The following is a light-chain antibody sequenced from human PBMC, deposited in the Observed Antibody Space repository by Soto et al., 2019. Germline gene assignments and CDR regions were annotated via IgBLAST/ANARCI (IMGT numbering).Light chain of an antibody. CDR1: QSVSSSY. J-gene: IGKJ5*01. Sequence: EIVLTQSPGTLSLSPGERATLSCRASQSVSSSYLAWYQQKPGQAPRLLIYGASSRATGIPDRFSGSGSGTDFTLTISRLEPEDFAVYYCQQYGSSSITFGHGTRLGL. V-gene: IGKV3-20*01. CDR3: QQYGSSSIT. CDR2: GAS.